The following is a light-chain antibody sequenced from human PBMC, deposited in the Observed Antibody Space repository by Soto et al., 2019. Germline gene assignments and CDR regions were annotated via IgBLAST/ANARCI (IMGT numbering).Light chain of an antibody. CDR3: QQYDSYRT. CDR2: EAS. J-gene: IGKJ1*01. V-gene: IGKV1-5*03. CDR1: QSISTW. Sequence: DIRMTQSPSTLSASVGDRVTITCRASQSISTWLAWYQQKPGKAPKLLIYEASSLESGVSSRFSGSVSGTEFTLTITSLQPDDFATYYCQQYDSYRTFGPGTKVEI.